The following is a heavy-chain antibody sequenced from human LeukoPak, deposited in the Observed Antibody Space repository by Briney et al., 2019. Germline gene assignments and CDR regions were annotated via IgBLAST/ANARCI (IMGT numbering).Heavy chain of an antibody. V-gene: IGHV6-1*01. CDR1: GDSVSSSSAT. D-gene: IGHD6-19*01. Sequence: SQTLSLTCDISGDSVSSSSATWNWIRQSPSRGLEWLGRTFYRSKWYNDYAESVKSRITIKSDTSKNQFSLQLNSVSPEDTAVYYCAREATVTGYYYYYGLDVWGQGTTVTVSS. CDR2: TFYRSKWYN. CDR3: AREATVTGYYYYYGLDV. J-gene: IGHJ6*02.